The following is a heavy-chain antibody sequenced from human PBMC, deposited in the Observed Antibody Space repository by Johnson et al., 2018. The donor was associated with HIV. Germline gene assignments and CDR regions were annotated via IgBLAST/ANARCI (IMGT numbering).Heavy chain of an antibody. D-gene: IGHD3-22*01. J-gene: IGHJ3*02. CDR1: GFTFGDYA. CDR3: TRGWKHELPVYDSSGYPDAFDI. CDR2: IRSKAYGGTT. Sequence: VQLVESGGGLVQPGRSLRLSCTASGFTFGDYAMSWFRQAPGKGLEWVGFIRSKAYGGTTEYAASVTGRFTIPRDDSKSIAYLQMNSLKTEDTAVYYCTRGWKHELPVYDSSGYPDAFDIWGQGTMVTVSS. V-gene: IGHV3-49*03.